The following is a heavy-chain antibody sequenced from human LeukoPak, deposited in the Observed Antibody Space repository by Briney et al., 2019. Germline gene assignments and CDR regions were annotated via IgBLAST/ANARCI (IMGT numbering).Heavy chain of an antibody. CDR3: ARDWGLGYKAGT. D-gene: IGHD5-24*01. V-gene: IGHV1-2*06. CDR1: GYTFTGYY. J-gene: IGHJ5*02. Sequence: VASVKVSCKASGYTFTGYYMHWVRQAPGQGLEWMGRINPNSGGTNYAQKFQGRVTMTRDTSISTAYMELSRLRSDDTAVYYCARDWGLGYKAGTWGQGTLVTVSS. CDR2: INPNSGGT.